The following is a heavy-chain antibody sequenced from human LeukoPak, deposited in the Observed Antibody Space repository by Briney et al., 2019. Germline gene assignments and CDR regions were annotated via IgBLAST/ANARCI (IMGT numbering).Heavy chain of an antibody. CDR1: GGSISSYY. CDR2: IHYRGST. D-gene: IGHD7-27*01. CDR3: AREGWGYYFDF. J-gene: IGHJ4*02. Sequence: SETLSLTCTVSGGSISSYYWSWIRQSPGEGLEWIGYIHYRGSTNYNPSLKSRLTISVDTSKNQFSLNLSSVTSADTAVYYCAREGWGYYFDFWGQGTLVTVSS. V-gene: IGHV4-59*01.